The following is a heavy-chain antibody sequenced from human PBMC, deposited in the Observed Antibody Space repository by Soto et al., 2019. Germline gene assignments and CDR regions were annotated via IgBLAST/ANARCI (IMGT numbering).Heavy chain of an antibody. J-gene: IGHJ4*02. D-gene: IGHD1-26*01. CDR3: ATRVGSVGVLDY. CDR2: INPSGSST. Sequence: ASVKVSCKASGYTFTAYAIHWVRQAPGQGLEWMGIINPSGSSTTYAQKFQGRVTMTRDTSTSTLYMELRSLRSEDTAVYYCATRVGSVGVLDYWGLGTLVTVSS. V-gene: IGHV1-46*01. CDR1: GYTFTAYA.